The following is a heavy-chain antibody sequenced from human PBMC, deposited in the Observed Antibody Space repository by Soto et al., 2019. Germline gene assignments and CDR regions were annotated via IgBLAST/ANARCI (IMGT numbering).Heavy chain of an antibody. CDR2: IYHSGST. CDR3: AGDSYYYDSSGSYGMDV. Sequence: PSETLSLTCAVSGGSISSSNWWSWVRQPPGKGLEWIGEIYHSGSTNYNPSLKSRVTISVDKSKNQFSLKLSSVTAADTAVYYCAGDSYYYDSSGSYGMDVRGQGTTVTVSS. D-gene: IGHD3-22*01. CDR1: GGSISSSNW. J-gene: IGHJ6*02. V-gene: IGHV4-4*02.